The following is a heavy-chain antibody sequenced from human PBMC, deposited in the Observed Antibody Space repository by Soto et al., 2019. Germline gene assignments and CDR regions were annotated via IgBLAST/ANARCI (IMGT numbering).Heavy chain of an antibody. CDR3: AKLGYCISTSCFPWFDP. Sequence: GGSLRLSCAASGFTFSSYAMSWVRQAPGKGLEWVSAISGSGGSTYYADSVKGRFTISRDNSKNTLYLQMNSLRAEDTAVYYCAKLGYCISTSCFPWFDPWGQGTLVTVSS. CDR2: ISGSGGST. J-gene: IGHJ5*02. D-gene: IGHD2-2*01. CDR1: GFTFSSYA. V-gene: IGHV3-23*01.